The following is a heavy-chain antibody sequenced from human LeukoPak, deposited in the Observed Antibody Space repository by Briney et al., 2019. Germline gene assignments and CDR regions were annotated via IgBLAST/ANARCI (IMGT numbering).Heavy chain of an antibody. V-gene: IGHV4-59*12. CDR1: GGFISSYY. CDR2: IYYSGST. J-gene: IGHJ6*02. D-gene: IGHD3-10*01. Sequence: PSETLSLTCTVSGGFISSYYWSWIRQPPGKGLEWIGYIYYSGSTNYNPSLKSRVTISVDTSKNQFSLKLSSVTAADTAVYYWSKSSGEAVFYWSGSLEKNYYYYGKDVWGQGTTGTGSS. CDR3: SKSSGEAVFYWSGSLEKNYYYYGKDV.